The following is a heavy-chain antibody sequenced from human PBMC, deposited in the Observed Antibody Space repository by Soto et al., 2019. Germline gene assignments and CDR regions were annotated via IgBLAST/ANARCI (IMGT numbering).Heavy chain of an antibody. J-gene: IGHJ4*01. D-gene: IGHD3-10*01. V-gene: IGHV3-48*02. CDR1: GFTFSDYG. CDR3: ARVSKTGEDDY. CDR2: ISSGSDTI. Sequence: EVQLVESGGGLVQPGGSLRLSCSVSGFTFSDYGVNWVRQAPGKGLEWISYISSGSDTIYYAESVQGRFTISRDDAKNSLFLQMNNLRNEDTAVYYCARVSKTGEDDYWGHGPLVTVSS.